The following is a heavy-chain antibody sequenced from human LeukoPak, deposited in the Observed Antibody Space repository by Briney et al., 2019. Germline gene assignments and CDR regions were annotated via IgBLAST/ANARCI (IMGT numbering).Heavy chain of an antibody. CDR1: GGSISSYY. CDR2: IYTSGST. Sequence: SEILSLTCTVSGGSISSYYWSWIRQPAGKGLEWIGRIYTSGSTNYNPSLKSRVTMSVDTPKNQFSLKLSSVTAADTAVYYCARDRVWSSGYDYWGQGTLVTVSS. CDR3: ARDRVWSSGYDY. D-gene: IGHD6-19*01. J-gene: IGHJ4*02. V-gene: IGHV4-4*07.